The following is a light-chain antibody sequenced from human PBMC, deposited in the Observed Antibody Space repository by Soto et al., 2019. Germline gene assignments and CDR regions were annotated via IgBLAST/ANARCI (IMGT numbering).Light chain of an antibody. V-gene: IGKV3-20*01. CDR1: QSVSSSY. J-gene: IGKJ1*01. CDR2: GAS. Sequence: EIVLTQSPGTLSLSPGERATLSCRASQSVSSSYLAWYQQKPGQAPRLLIYGASSRATGIPDRFSGSGSGTDFTLRISRMEPEEFAVYYCQQYGSTPRTFGQGTKVELK. CDR3: QQYGSTPRT.